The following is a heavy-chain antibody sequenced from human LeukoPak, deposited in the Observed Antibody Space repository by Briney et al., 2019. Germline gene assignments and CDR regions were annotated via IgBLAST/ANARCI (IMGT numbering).Heavy chain of an antibody. D-gene: IGHD3-9*01. CDR1: GFPFSSYG. V-gene: IGHV3-30*18. Sequence: PGGSLRLSCAASGFPFSSYGMHWVRQAPGKGLEWVAVISYDGSNKYYADSVKGRFTISRDNPKNTLYLQMNSLRAEDTAVYYCAKIPILTGYYIDYYYYGMDVWGQGTTVTVSS. CDR3: AKIPILTGYYIDYYYYGMDV. CDR2: ISYDGSNK. J-gene: IGHJ6*02.